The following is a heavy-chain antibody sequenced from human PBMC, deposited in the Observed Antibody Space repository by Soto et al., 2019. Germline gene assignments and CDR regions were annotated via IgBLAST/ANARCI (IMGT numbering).Heavy chain of an antibody. Sequence: QLVESGGGLVQPGGSLRLSCAASVFSVSNNYRKWVRQAPGKGLEWVSLIYSGGSTYYADSVKGRFTISRDNSKNTLFLQMTSLRVEDTAVYYCARDRGYRWGQGTMVTVSS. J-gene: IGHJ3*01. CDR1: VFSVSNNY. D-gene: IGHD5-12*01. V-gene: IGHV3-66*01. CDR2: IYSGGST. CDR3: ARDRGYR.